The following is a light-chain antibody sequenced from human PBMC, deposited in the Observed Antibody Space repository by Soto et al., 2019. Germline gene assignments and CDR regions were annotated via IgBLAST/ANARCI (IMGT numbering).Light chain of an antibody. CDR2: RSP. V-gene: IGKV3-20*01. CDR3: QQYGSSPIT. J-gene: IGKJ5*01. CDR1: QSITTNY. Sequence: EIVLTQSPGTLSLSPGERATLSCRASQSITTNYLAWYQQRPGQAPRLLIYRSPSRATGIPDRFSGSGSGTDFTLTISRLEPEDFAVYYCQQYGSSPITFGQGTRLEIK.